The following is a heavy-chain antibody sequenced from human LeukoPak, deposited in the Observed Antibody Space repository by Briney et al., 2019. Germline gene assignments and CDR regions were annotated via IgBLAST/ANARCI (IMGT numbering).Heavy chain of an antibody. CDR2: ISLTGET. J-gene: IGHJ4*02. Sequence: SETLSLTCTVSGGSIRSYYWSWIRQPPGKGLEWIGEISLTGETNYNPSLNGRVTMSLDKSRNQLSLKLTSVTAADTAIYYCSRESGAFCPFGYWGQGTLVIVPP. V-gene: IGHV4-59*12. D-gene: IGHD1-26*01. CDR1: GGSIRSYY. CDR3: SRESGAFCPFGY.